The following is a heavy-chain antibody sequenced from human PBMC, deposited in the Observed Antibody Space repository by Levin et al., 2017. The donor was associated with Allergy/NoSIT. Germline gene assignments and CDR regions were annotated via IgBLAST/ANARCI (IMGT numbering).Heavy chain of an antibody. V-gene: IGHV4-39*07. CDR2: IYYSGST. D-gene: IGHD3-10*01. Sequence: SSETLSLTCTVSGASVNRSSYYWGWIRQPPGKGLEWIGNIYYSGSTYYNPSLQSRVTISMDTSKNQFSLKLNSVTAADMAEYYCASSGFWFDPWGQGTLVTVSS. J-gene: IGHJ5*02. CDR3: ASSGFWFDP. CDR1: GASVNRSSYY.